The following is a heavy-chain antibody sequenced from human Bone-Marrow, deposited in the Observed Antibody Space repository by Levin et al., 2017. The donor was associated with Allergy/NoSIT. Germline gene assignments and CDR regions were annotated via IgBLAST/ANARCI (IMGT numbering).Heavy chain of an antibody. CDR2: TYYRSRWYS. J-gene: IGHJ6*03. CDR3: VRDRSGGTDNYYYYMDV. Sequence: SETLSLTCAISGDRVSDNSVAWNWIRQSPARGLEWLGRTYYRSRWYSDYGDSVKSRIVINADTSKNQFSLHLKSVTPEDTGIYYCVRDRSGGTDNYYYYMDVWGEGATVTVSS. V-gene: IGHV6-1*01. D-gene: IGHD2-15*01. CDR1: GDRVSDNSVA.